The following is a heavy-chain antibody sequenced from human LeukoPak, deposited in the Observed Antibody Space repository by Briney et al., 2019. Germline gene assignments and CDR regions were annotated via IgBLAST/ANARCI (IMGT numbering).Heavy chain of an antibody. CDR2: ISYDGSNE. CDR1: GFTLGSYG. Sequence: PGGSLRLSCAASGFTLGSYGMHWVRQAPGKGLEWVASISYDGSNEYYGDSVKGRFSVSRDNSKNTLYLHMNSLRAEDTAVYYCAKEREMATRYYFDYWGQGTLVTASS. V-gene: IGHV3-30*18. J-gene: IGHJ4*02. D-gene: IGHD5-24*01. CDR3: AKEREMATRYYFDY.